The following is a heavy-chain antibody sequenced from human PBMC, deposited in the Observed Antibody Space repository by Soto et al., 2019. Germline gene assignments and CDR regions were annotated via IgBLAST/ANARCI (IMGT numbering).Heavy chain of an antibody. CDR3: APDIVVVPAAGIDP. J-gene: IGHJ5*02. Sequence: GASVKVSCRASGGTFSSYAISWVRQAPGQGLEWMGGIIPIFGTANYAQKFQGRVTITADKSTSTAYMELSSLRSEDTAVYYCAPDIVVVPAAGIDPWGQGTLVTVSS. CDR1: GGTFSSYA. D-gene: IGHD2-2*01. CDR2: IIPIFGTA. V-gene: IGHV1-69*06.